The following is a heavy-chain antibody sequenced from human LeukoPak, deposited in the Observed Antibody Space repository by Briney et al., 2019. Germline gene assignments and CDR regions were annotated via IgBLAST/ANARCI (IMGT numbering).Heavy chain of an antibody. Sequence: PGGSLRLSCAASGFTFSDYNRNWVRQAPGKGLEWVSYITNGGSTIHHADSVKGRFTISRDNAKKTLYLQMNSLRAEDTAVYYCARSIGLTGGGVDVWGQGTTVTVSS. CDR3: ARSIGLTGGGVDV. CDR1: GFTFSDYN. V-gene: IGHV3-11*01. D-gene: IGHD3-9*01. J-gene: IGHJ6*02. CDR2: ITNGGSTI.